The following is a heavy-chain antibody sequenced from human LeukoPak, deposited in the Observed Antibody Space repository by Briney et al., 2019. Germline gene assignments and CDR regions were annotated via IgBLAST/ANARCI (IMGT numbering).Heavy chain of an antibody. CDR3: AKGHRASGSCYFDD. D-gene: IGHD2-15*01. CDR2: LSDTGDSR. CDR1: GFTLSKHP. J-gene: IGHJ4*02. Sequence: PGGSLRLSCAASGFTLSKHPMYWVRQAPGKGLEWVSSLSDTGDSRHYADSVKGRFTISRDSARSALYLQMNSLRAEDTAVYYCAKGHRASGSCYFDDWGQGSQVTVSS. V-gene: IGHV3-23*01.